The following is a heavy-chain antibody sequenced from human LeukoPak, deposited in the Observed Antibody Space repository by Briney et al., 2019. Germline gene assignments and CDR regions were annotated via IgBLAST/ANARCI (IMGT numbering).Heavy chain of an antibody. CDR2: ISTTGTTI. CDR1: GFTFSAYH. J-gene: IGHJ4*02. Sequence: RGSLRLSCAASGFTFSAYHINWVRQAPGKGLEWISYISTTGTTIHYADSVKGRFAISRDNAKSSLYLQMNSLRDEDTAVYYCARVWQDYSGVDYWGQGTLVTVSS. D-gene: IGHD2-21*01. CDR3: ARVWQDYSGVDY. V-gene: IGHV3-48*02.